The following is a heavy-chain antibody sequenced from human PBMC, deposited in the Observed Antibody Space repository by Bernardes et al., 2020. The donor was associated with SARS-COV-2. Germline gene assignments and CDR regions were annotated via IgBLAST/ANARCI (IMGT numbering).Heavy chain of an antibody. D-gene: IGHD3-10*01. CDR3: ARDLPPVRFDY. CDR1: GFTFSDYY. CDR2: ISSSGSTM. V-gene: IGHV3-11*01. Sequence: GGSLRLSCAASGFTFSDYYMSWIRQAPGKGLEWVSYISSSGSTMYYADSVKGRFTISRDNAKNSLYLQMNSLRAEDTAVYYCARDLPPVRFDYWGQGTLVTVSS. J-gene: IGHJ4*02.